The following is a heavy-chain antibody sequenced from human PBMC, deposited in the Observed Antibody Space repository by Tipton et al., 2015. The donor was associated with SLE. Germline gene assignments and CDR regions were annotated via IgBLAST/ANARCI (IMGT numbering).Heavy chain of an antibody. V-gene: IGHV3-64D*06. J-gene: IGHJ6*02. CDR3: ARLDMNRIKGMDV. Sequence: GSLRLSCAASGFTFSSYAMHWVRQAPGKGLEYVSGISSKGGSTYYADSVKGRFTISRDNSKNTLYLQISSLRIEDTAVYFCARLDMNRIKGMDVWGQGTTVTVSS. D-gene: IGHD2-15*01. CDR2: ISSKGGST. CDR1: GFTFSSYA.